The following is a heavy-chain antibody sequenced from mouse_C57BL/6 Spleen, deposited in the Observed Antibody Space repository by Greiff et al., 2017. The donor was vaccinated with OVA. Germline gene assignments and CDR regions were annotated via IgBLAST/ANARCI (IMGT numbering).Heavy chain of an antibody. CDR1: GFTFSDYY. CDR2: INYDGSST. J-gene: IGHJ2*01. D-gene: IGHD4-1*01. CDR3: AREGGTGTVDY. V-gene: IGHV5-16*01. Sequence: DVKLVESEGGLVQPGSSMKLSCTASGFTFSDYYMAWVRQVPEKGLEWVANINYDGSSTYYLDSLKSRFIISRDNAKNILYLQMSSLKSEDTATYYCAREGGTGTVDYWGQGTTLTVSS.